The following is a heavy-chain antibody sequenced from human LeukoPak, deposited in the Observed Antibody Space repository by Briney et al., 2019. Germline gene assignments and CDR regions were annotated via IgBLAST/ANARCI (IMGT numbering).Heavy chain of an antibody. CDR1: GFTFSSYA. D-gene: IGHD3-22*01. CDR2: ISYDGSNK. CDR3: AKDVRSPERLYYDSSGIDY. J-gene: IGHJ4*02. V-gene: IGHV3-30-3*01. Sequence: PGGSLRLSCAASGFTFSSYAMHWVRQAPGKGLEWVAVISYDGSNKYYADSVKGRFTISRDNSKNTLYLQMNSLRAEDTAVYYCAKDVRSPERLYYDSSGIDYWGQGTLVTVSS.